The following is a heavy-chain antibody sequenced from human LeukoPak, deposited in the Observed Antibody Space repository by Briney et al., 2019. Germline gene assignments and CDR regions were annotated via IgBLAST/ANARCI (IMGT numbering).Heavy chain of an antibody. Sequence: PGGSLRLSCAASGFTFSDYYMSWIRQAPGKGLEWVSYISSSGSTIYYADSVKGRFTISRDNAKNSLYLQMNSLRAEDTAVYYCAREPHPYYYGSGQREWFDPWGQGTLVSVSS. V-gene: IGHV3-11*04. CDR3: AREPHPYYYGSGQREWFDP. CDR1: GFTFSDYY. CDR2: ISSSGSTI. J-gene: IGHJ5*02. D-gene: IGHD3-10*01.